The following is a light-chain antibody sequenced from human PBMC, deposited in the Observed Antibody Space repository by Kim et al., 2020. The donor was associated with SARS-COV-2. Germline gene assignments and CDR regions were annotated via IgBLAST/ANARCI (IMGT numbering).Light chain of an antibody. Sequence: EIVMTQSPATLSVSPGERATLSCRASQSVSSNLAWYQQKVGQAPRLLIYCASTRATDIPARFSGTGSGTEFTLTISSLQSEDFAVYYCQQYNNWPPLTFGGGTKVDIK. V-gene: IGKV3-15*01. CDR1: QSVSSN. CDR3: QQYNNWPPLT. J-gene: IGKJ4*01. CDR2: CAS.